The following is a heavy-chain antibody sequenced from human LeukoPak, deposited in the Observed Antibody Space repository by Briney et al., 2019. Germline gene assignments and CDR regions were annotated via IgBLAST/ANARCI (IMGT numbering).Heavy chain of an antibody. CDR1: GGPISSGSYY. Sequence: PSQTLSLTCTVSGGPISSGSYYWSWIRQPAGKGLEWIGRIYTSGSTNYNPSLKSRVTISVDTSKNQFSLKLSSVTAADTAVYYCAGSQGGYWTSFDYWGQGTLVTVSS. J-gene: IGHJ4*02. CDR3: AGSQGGYWTSFDY. V-gene: IGHV4-61*02. D-gene: IGHD3-22*01. CDR2: IYTSGST.